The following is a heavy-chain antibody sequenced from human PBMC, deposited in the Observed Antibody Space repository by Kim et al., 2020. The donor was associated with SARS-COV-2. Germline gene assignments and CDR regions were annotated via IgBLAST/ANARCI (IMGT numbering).Heavy chain of an antibody. CDR3: ARGFWDYVWGSYRYANWFDP. D-gene: IGHD3-16*02. V-gene: IGHV3-30*07. J-gene: IGHJ5*02. Sequence: RFTNSRDNSKNTLYLQMNSLRAEDTAVYYCARGFWDYVWGSYRYANWFDPWGQGTLVTVSS.